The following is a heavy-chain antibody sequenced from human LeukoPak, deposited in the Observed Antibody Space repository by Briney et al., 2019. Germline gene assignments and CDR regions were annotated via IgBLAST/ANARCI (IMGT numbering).Heavy chain of an antibody. J-gene: IGHJ3*02. V-gene: IGHV1-18*01. CDR3: ARVFDTTGYYHDALDI. CDR1: GYSFTSYG. D-gene: IGHD3-22*01. CDR2: ISAYNGKT. Sequence: ASVKVSCEASGYSFTSYGITWVRQAPGQGLEWMGWISAYNGKTNYAQKVQGRVTMTTDTSTSTAYMELRSLRSDDTAVYYCARVFDTTGYYHDALDIWGQGTMVTVSS.